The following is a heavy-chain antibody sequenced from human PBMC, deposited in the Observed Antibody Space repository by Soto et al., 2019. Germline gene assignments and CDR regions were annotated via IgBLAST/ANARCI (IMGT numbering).Heavy chain of an antibody. CDR3: AREETAWPLAYGLDF. CDR2: IGRRSDI. CDR1: GFSFSTYS. Sequence: GSLRLSCEASGFSFSTYSMHWVRQAPGKGREWVSSIGRRSDIYSADSVNGRFTISRDNAKNSVSLQMNSLRDAHTAVYYCAREETAWPLAYGLDFWGQGTTVTVSS. J-gene: IGHJ6*02. V-gene: IGHV3-21*01. D-gene: IGHD2-21*02.